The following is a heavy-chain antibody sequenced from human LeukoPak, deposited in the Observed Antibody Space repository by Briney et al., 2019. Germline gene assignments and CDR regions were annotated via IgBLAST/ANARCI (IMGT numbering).Heavy chain of an antibody. CDR2: ISGSGGST. V-gene: IGHV3-23*01. J-gene: IGHJ4*02. Sequence: PGGSLRLSCAASGVTFSSYAMSWVRQAPGEGLEWVSAISGSGGSTYYAGSVRGRFTISTDNSKNTLYLQMNSLRAEDTAVYYCAKDQGELPVYWGQGTLVTVCS. CDR3: AKDQGELPVY. D-gene: IGHD1-26*01. CDR1: GVTFSSYA.